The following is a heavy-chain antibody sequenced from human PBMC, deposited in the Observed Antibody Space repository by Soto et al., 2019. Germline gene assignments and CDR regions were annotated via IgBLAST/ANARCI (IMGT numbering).Heavy chain of an antibody. Sequence: GGSLRLSCAASGFTFSSYAMSWVRQAPGKGLEWVSAISGSGGSTYYADSVKGRFTISRDNSKNTLYLQMNSLRAEDTAVYYSAKDSDYDFWSGVYYYGMDVWGQGTTVTVSS. V-gene: IGHV3-23*01. J-gene: IGHJ6*02. CDR2: ISGSGGST. CDR1: GFTFSSYA. CDR3: AKDSDYDFWSGVYYYGMDV. D-gene: IGHD3-3*01.